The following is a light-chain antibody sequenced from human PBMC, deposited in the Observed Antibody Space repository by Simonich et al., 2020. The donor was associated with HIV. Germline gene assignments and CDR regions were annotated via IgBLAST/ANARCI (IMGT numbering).Light chain of an antibody. Sequence: EIVMTQSPATLSVSSGEIATLSCRARPSVSIDLAWYTQKPGQDPRLLIYGAFTRATGIPARFSGSGSGTEFTLTISSMQSEDFAVYYCQQYNNWPRTFGQGTKLEIK. CDR3: QQYNNWPRT. V-gene: IGKV3-15*01. J-gene: IGKJ2*01. CDR2: GAF. CDR1: PSVSID.